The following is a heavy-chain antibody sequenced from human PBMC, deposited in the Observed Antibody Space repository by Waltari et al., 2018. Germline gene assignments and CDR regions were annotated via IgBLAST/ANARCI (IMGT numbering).Heavy chain of an antibody. Sequence: QVQLVQSGAEVKKPGSSVKVSCKASGGTFSSYAISWVRQAPGQGLEWMGGIIPIFGTANYAQKFQGRVTITADKSTSTAYMELRSLRSDDTAVYYCAREVVQGVIADYYGMDVWGQGTTVTVSS. CDR3: AREVVQGVIADYYGMDV. CDR1: GGTFSSYA. D-gene: IGHD3-10*01. J-gene: IGHJ6*02. V-gene: IGHV1-69*14. CDR2: IIPIFGTA.